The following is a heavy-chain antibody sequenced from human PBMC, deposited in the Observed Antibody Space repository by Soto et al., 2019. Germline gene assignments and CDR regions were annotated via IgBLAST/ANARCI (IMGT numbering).Heavy chain of an antibody. CDR2: ISGSGGST. D-gene: IGHD3-10*01. Sequence: EVQLLESGGGLVQPGGSLRLSCAASGFTFSSYAMSWVRQAPGKGLEWVSAISGSGGSTYYADSVKGRFTISRDNSKNTLYLQMNSLRAEDTAVYYCAKDQRFGELLPDAFDIWGQGTMVTVSS. CDR1: GFTFSSYA. J-gene: IGHJ3*02. V-gene: IGHV3-23*01. CDR3: AKDQRFGELLPDAFDI.